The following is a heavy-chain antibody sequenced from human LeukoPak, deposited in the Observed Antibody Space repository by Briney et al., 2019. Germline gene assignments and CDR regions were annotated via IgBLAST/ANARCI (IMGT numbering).Heavy chain of an antibody. CDR2: IWYDGSNK. CDR1: GFTFSSYG. CDR3: ARGNYDILTGLDY. Sequence: GGSLRLSCAAPGFTFSSYGMHWVRQAPGKGLEWVAVIWYDGSNKYYADSVKGRFTVSRDNSKDTLYLQMNSLRAEDTAVYYCARGNYDILTGLDYWGQGTLVTVSS. D-gene: IGHD3-9*01. V-gene: IGHV3-33*01. J-gene: IGHJ4*02.